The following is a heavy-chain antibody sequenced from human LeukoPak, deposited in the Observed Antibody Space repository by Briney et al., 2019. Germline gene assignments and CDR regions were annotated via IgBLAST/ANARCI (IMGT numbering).Heavy chain of an antibody. CDR3: ARPSTYYDFWSGTSGFDY. CDR1: GGSFSGYY. Sequence: SETLSLTCAVYGGSFSGYYWSWIRQPPGKGLEWIGEINHSGSTNYNPSLTSRVTISVDTSKNQFSLKLSSVTAADTAVYYCARPSTYYDFWSGTSGFDYWGQGTLVTVSS. V-gene: IGHV4-34*01. D-gene: IGHD3-3*01. J-gene: IGHJ4*02. CDR2: INHSGST.